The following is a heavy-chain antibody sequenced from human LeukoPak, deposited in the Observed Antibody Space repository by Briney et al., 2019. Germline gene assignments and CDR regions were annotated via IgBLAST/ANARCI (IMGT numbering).Heavy chain of an antibody. J-gene: IGHJ2*01. D-gene: IGHD3-10*01. CDR3: ARVGDHFHWYLDL. CDR2: LYSGSDT. V-gene: IGHV3-53*01. CDR1: GFTVSTNY. Sequence: PGGSLRLSCAASGFTVSTNYMNWVRQAPGKGLEWVSLLYSGSDTYYSDSVKGRFTISRDSSKTILSLQMNDLRAEATAVYYCARVGDHFHWYLDLWGRGTLVTVSS.